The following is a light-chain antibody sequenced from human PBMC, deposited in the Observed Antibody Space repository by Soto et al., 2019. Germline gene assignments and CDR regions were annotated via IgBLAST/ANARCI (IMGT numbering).Light chain of an antibody. V-gene: IGKV3-11*01. CDR1: QSVSSN. J-gene: IGKJ5*01. CDR3: QQRSSAIT. CDR2: GAS. Sequence: EIVVTQSPATLSVSPGETVTLSCRASQSVSSNLAWYQQKPGQAPRLLIYGASTRATGIPARFSGRGSGTDFTLTISSLEPEDFAVYYCQQRSSAITFGQGTRLEIK.